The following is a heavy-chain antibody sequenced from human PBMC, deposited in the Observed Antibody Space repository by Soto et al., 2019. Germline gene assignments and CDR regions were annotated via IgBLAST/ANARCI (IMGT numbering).Heavy chain of an antibody. CDR1: GFTFSDYA. Sequence: QVQVVESGGGVVQPGRSLRLSCAASGFTFSDYAIHWVRQAPGKGLEWVAVISYDGSNKYYADSVKGRFTSSRDNSKKTLTLQMNSLRVEDTAVYYCAGYYGDSVYCGQGTLVTVSS. CDR3: AGYYGDSVY. CDR2: ISYDGSNK. D-gene: IGHD4-17*01. V-gene: IGHV3-30-3*01. J-gene: IGHJ4*02.